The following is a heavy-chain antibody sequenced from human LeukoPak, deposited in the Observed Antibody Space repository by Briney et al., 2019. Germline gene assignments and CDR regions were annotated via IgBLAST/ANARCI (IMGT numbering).Heavy chain of an antibody. CDR2: FDPEDGET. CDR3: ARRAALSQDYFDY. V-gene: IGHV1-24*01. Sequence: ASVNVSCKVSGYTLTELSMHWVRQAPGKGLEWMEGFDPEDGETIYAQKFQGRVTMTEDTSTDTAYMELSSLRSEDTAVYYCARRAALSQDYFDYWGQGTLVTVSS. D-gene: IGHD2/OR15-2a*01. J-gene: IGHJ4*02. CDR1: GYTLTELS.